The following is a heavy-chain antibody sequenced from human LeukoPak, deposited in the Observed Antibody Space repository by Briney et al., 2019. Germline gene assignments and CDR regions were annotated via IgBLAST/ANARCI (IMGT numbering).Heavy chain of an antibody. CDR1: GFTFSSYA. J-gene: IGHJ6*03. Sequence: GGSLRLSCAASGFTFSSYAMSWVRQAPGKGLEWVSAISGSGGSTYYADSVEGRFTISRDNSKNTLYLQMNSLRAEDTAVYYCAKGVRIKRGYQLLLSRDYYYYMDVWGKGTTVTVSS. CDR3: AKGVRIKRGYQLLLSRDYYYYMDV. D-gene: IGHD2-2*01. CDR2: ISGSGGST. V-gene: IGHV3-23*01.